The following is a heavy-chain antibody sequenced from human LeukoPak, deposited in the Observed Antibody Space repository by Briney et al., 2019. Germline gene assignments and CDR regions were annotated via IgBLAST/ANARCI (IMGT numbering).Heavy chain of an antibody. CDR1: KFTVSSNY. V-gene: IGHV3-66*02. J-gene: IGHJ4*02. D-gene: IGHD2-2*01. CDR3: ASSYCINTSCYFLDQ. CDR2: IYTSGNT. Sequence: PGGSLRLSCAASKFTVSSNYMSWVRQAPEKGLEWISVIYTSGNTYYADSVKGRFTISRDSSKNTLYLQMNSLRPEDTAIYYCASSYCINTSCYFLDQWGQGTLVTVSS.